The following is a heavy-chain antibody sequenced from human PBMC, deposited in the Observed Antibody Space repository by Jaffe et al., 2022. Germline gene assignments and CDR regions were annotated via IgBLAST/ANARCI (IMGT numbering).Heavy chain of an antibody. D-gene: IGHD1-26*01. CDR1: GFTFGDYA. Sequence: EVQLVESGGGLVQPGRSLRLSCTASGFTFGDYAMSWVRQAPGKGLEWVGFIRSKAYGGTTEYAASVKGRFTISRDDSKSIAYLQMNSLKTEDTAVYYCTRDPSGSYYPEYFQHWGQGTLVTVSS. J-gene: IGHJ1*01. V-gene: IGHV3-49*04. CDR3: TRDPSGSYYPEYFQH. CDR2: IRSKAYGGTT.